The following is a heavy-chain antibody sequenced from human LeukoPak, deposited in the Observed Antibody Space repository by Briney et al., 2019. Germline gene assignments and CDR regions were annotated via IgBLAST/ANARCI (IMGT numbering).Heavy chain of an antibody. CDR1: GGSISSYY. CDR3: ARGSSWYDNWFDP. V-gene: IGHV4-59*08. CDR2: IYYSGST. D-gene: IGHD6-13*01. J-gene: IGHJ5*02. Sequence: SETLSLTCTVSGGSISSYYWSWIRQPPGKGLEWIGYIYYSGSTNYSPSLKSRVTISVDTSKNQFSLKLSSVTAADTAVYYCARGSSWYDNWFDPWGQGTLVTVSS.